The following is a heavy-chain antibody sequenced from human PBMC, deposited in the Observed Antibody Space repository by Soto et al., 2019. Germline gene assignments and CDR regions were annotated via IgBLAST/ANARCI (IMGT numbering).Heavy chain of an antibody. Sequence: QVQLVQSGAEVKKPGASVKVSCKASGYTFSGSVMHWVRQAPGQGLEWMGWINADNGNTKYLQKFQGRVTMTWDTSAHTAYMRLSSLRSEVTALYYCAIVIDATTATCLDYWGQGTLVTVYS. J-gene: IGHJ4*02. V-gene: IGHV1-3*01. CDR2: INADNGNT. CDR1: GYTFSGSV. D-gene: IGHD4-17*01. CDR3: AIVIDATTATCLDY.